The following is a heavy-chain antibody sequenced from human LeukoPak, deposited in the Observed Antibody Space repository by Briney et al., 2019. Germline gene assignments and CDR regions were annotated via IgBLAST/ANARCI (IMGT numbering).Heavy chain of an antibody. CDR3: ARVGSTVAAGTPDH. Sequence: PGGSLRLSCAASGFTFSDYYMTWIRHAPGKGLEWVSYISSSGSHTTYADSVKGRFTISRDNAKNSLSLQVNSLRADDTAVYYCARVGSTVAAGTPDHWDQGTLVTVSS. D-gene: IGHD6-13*01. J-gene: IGHJ4*02. CDR2: ISSSGSHT. CDR1: GFTFSDYY. V-gene: IGHV3-11*06.